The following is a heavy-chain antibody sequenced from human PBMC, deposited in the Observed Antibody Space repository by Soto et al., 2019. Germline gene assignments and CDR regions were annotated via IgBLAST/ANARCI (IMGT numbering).Heavy chain of an antibody. CDR1: GDAFNTYT. V-gene: IGHV1-69*02. CDR3: GRANSGSNQGFDY. Sequence: QVQLVQSGTEVKKPGSSVKVSCKASGDAFNTYTISWVRQAPGQGLEWMGRIIPLLGMADYAQKFQGRVTITADTPTRTAYMDLISLRSEDTAAYYCGRANSGSNQGFDYWGQGTLVTVSS. D-gene: IGHD1-26*01. CDR2: IIPLLGMA. J-gene: IGHJ4*02.